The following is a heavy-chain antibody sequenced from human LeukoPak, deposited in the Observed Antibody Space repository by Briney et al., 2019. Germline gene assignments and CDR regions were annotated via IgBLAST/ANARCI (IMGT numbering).Heavy chain of an antibody. CDR2: IYYSGST. J-gene: IGHJ5*02. D-gene: IGHD4-11*01. CDR3: ARAPIHSNFGGFDP. Sequence: SETLSLTCTVSGGSISSGGYYWSWIRQHPGKGLEWIGYIYYSGSTYYNPSLKSRVTISVDTSKNQFSLKLSSVTVADTAVYYCARAPIHSNFGGFDPWGQGTLVTVSS. CDR1: GGSISSGGYY. V-gene: IGHV4-31*03.